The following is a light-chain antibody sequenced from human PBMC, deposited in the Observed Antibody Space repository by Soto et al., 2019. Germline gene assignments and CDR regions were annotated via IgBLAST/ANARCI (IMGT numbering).Light chain of an antibody. J-gene: IGKJ5*01. CDR1: QSVSNTY. CDR3: QQYGSSPFT. V-gene: IGKV3-20*01. CDR2: GAS. Sequence: ETAMTQSPATLSVSQGERATLSCRASQSVSNTYLAWYQQKPGQAPRLLIYGASNRATGIPDRFSGSGSGTDFTLTISRLEPEDFAVYYCQQYGSSPFTFGQGTRLEIK.